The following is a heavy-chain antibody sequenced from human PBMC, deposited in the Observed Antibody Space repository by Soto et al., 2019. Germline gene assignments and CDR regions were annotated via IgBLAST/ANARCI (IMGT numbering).Heavy chain of an antibody. Sequence: ASVKVSCKASGYTFTSYGISWVRQAPGQGLERMGWISAYNGNTNYAQKLQGRVTMTTDTSTSTAYMELRSLRSDDTAVYYCARESSSGYYVGDAFDIWGQGTMVTVSS. J-gene: IGHJ3*02. CDR2: ISAYNGNT. V-gene: IGHV1-18*01. CDR3: ARESSSGYYVGDAFDI. D-gene: IGHD3-22*01. CDR1: GYTFTSYG.